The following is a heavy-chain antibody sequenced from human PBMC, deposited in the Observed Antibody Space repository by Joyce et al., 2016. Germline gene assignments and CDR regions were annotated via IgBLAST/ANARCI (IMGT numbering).Heavy chain of an antibody. D-gene: IGHD2-15*01. J-gene: IGHJ4*02. CDR2: IKQDGSEK. CDR1: GFTFSSHW. CDR3: ASARGWEQLN. V-gene: IGHV3-7*01. Sequence: EVQLVESGGGLVQPGGSLRLSCAGPGFTFSSHWMSWVRQVPGEGWEWVANIKQDGSEKYYVDSVKGRFTISRDNAKNSLYLQMDSLRVEDTAVYYCASARGWEQLNWGQGTLVTVSS.